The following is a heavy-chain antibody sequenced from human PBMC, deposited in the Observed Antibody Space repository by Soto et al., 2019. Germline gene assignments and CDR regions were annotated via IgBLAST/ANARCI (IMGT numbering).Heavy chain of an antibody. CDR2: ISYDGSNK. CDR3: AKHQRGYSYGPECFDY. Sequence: PGGSLRLSCAASGFTFSSYDMHWVRQAPGKGLEWVAVISYDGSNKYYADSVKGRFTISRDNSKNTLYLQMNSLRAEDTAVYYCAKHQRGYSYGPECFDYWGQGTLVTVSS. CDR1: GFTFSSYD. V-gene: IGHV3-30*18. D-gene: IGHD5-18*01. J-gene: IGHJ4*02.